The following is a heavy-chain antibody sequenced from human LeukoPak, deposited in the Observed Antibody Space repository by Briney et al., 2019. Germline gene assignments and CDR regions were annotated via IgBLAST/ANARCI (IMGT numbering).Heavy chain of an antibody. CDR2: IYYSGST. D-gene: IGHD6-19*01. J-gene: IGHJ4*02. CDR3: ARTRYSSGWYVLY. Sequence: PSETLSLTCTVSGGSISSSSYYWGWIRQPPGKGLEWIGSIYYSGSTYYNPSLKSRVTISVDTSKNQFSLKLSSVTAADTAVYYCARTRYSSGWYVLYWGQGTLVTVSS. V-gene: IGHV4-39*07. CDR1: GGSISSSSYY.